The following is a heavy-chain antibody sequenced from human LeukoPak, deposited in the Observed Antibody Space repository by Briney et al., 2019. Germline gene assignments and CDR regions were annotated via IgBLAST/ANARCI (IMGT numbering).Heavy chain of an antibody. D-gene: IGHD6-19*01. CDR1: GFTFSSYA. V-gene: IGHV3-23*01. CDR2: ISGSGATT. Sequence: GGSLRLSCAASGFTFSSYAMSWVRQAPGKGLEWVSAISGSGATTDYADSVKGRFTISRDNSKSTLYLQMNSLRAEDTAVYYCAKAYHDSGCLIDYWGQGTLVTVSS. CDR3: AKAYHDSGCLIDY. J-gene: IGHJ4*02.